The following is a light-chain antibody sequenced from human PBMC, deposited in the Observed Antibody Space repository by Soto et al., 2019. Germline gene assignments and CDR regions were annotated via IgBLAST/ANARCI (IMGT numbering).Light chain of an antibody. CDR3: QQSWT. CDR2: DAS. Sequence: DIQMPHAPSTLSASVGDRVTITCRASQSITRWLAWYQQKPGKGPKLLIYDASSLESGVPSRFSGSGSGTEFPLTISSLHPDDFATYYCQQSWTFGQGTKV. CDR1: QSITRW. V-gene: IGKV1-5*01. J-gene: IGKJ1*01.